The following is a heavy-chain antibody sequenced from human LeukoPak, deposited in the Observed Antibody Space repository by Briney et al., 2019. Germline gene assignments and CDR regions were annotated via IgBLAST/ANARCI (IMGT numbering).Heavy chain of an antibody. CDR2: ISAYNGNT. D-gene: IGHD3-22*01. Sequence: ASVTVSCKASGYTFTSYGISWVRQAPGQGLEWMGWISAYNGNTNYAQKLQGRVTMTTDTSTSTAYMELRSLRSDDTAVYYCARVYYDSSGYYYLYYYYYYMDVWGKGTTVTVSS. CDR1: GYTFTSYG. CDR3: ARVYYDSSGYYYLYYYYYYMDV. J-gene: IGHJ6*03. V-gene: IGHV1-18*01.